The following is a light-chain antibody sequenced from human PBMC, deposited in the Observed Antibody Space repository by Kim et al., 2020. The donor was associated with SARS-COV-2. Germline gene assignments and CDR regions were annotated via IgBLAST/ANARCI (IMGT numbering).Light chain of an antibody. V-gene: IGKV3-11*01. CDR1: QSIGTY. CDR2: DAS. J-gene: IGKJ4*01. CDR3: QQRAKWPLP. Sequence: VSPGERATLSCRASQSIGTYLAWYQHKPGQAPRLLIYDASNRATGIPARFSGSGSGTDFTLTISSLEPEDFAVYYCQQRAKWPLPFGGGTKVDIK.